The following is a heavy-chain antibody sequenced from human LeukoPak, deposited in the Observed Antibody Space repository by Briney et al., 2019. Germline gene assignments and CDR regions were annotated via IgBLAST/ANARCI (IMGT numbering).Heavy chain of an antibody. Sequence: SETLSLTCSVSGGFNTHYYWSWIRQPPGKGLEWIGYFYHSASTNYNPSLKSRVTISVDTSKNQFSLKLSSVTAADTAVYYCARRGGRHCSSTSCFGRYYFDYWGQGTLVTVSS. V-gene: IGHV4-59*12. CDR2: FYHSAST. CDR3: ARRGGRHCSSTSCFGRYYFDY. J-gene: IGHJ4*02. D-gene: IGHD2-2*01. CDR1: GGFNTHYY.